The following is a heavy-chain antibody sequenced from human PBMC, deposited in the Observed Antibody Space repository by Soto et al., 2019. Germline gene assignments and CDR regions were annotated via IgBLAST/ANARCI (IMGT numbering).Heavy chain of an antibody. CDR2: INAGNGNT. CDR1: GYSFISYA. D-gene: IGHD6-19*01. Sequence: ASVKVSCKTSGYSFISYAIHWVRQAPGQRLEWMGWINAGNGNTKYSQKFQGRVTMTRNTSTSTAYMELSSLRSEDTAVYYCARDGAVAGNYFDYWGQGTLVTVSS. J-gene: IGHJ4*02. CDR3: ARDGAVAGNYFDY. V-gene: IGHV1-3*01.